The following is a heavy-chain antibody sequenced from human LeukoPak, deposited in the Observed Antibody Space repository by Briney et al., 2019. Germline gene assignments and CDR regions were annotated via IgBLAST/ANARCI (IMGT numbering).Heavy chain of an antibody. D-gene: IGHD6-13*01. CDR3: ASRTGSSSTFHY. V-gene: IGHV4-59*01. CDR2: IYYSESP. J-gene: IGHJ4*02. CDR1: GGSISSYY. Sequence: SETLSLTCTVSGGSISSYYWSWIRQPPGKGLEWIGYIYYSESPNYNPSLKSRVTISLDTSKNQFSLDLSSVTAADTAVYYCASRTGSSSTFHYWGQGTLVTVSS.